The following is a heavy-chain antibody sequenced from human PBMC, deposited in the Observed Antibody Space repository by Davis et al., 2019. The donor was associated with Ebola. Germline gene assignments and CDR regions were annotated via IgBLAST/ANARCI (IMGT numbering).Heavy chain of an antibody. V-gene: IGHV3-15*01. CDR2: IKSKTDGGTT. Sequence: GGSLRLSCAASGFTFSNAWMSWVRQAPGKGLEWVGRIKSKTDGGTTDYAAPVKGRFAMSRDDSKNTLYLQMNSLKIEDTAVYYCTTLSTMTTVYFDLWGRGTLVTVSS. D-gene: IGHD4-17*01. CDR1: GFTFSNAW. CDR3: TTLSTMTTVYFDL. J-gene: IGHJ2*01.